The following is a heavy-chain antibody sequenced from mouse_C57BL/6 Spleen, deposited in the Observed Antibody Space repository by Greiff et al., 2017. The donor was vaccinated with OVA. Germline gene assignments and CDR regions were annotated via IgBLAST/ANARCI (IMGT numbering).Heavy chain of an antibody. CDR2: ISSGSSTI. CDR1: GFTFSDYG. Sequence: EVKLVESGGGLVKPGGSLKLSCAASGFTFSDYGMHWVRQAPEKGLEWVAYISSGSSTIYYADTVKGRFTISRDNAKNTLFLQMTSLRSEDTAMYYCARERIYYGNSFDYWGQGTTRTVSS. V-gene: IGHV5-17*01. D-gene: IGHD2-1*01. CDR3: ARERIYYGNSFDY. J-gene: IGHJ2*01.